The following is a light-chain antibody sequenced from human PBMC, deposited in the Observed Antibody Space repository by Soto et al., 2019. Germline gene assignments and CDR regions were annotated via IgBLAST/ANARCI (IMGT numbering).Light chain of an antibody. CDR1: QSVNSGY. J-gene: IGKJ1*01. Sequence: EVVLTQSPGTLSLSPGERAILSCRASQSVNSGYLAWYQQKPGQAPRLLIYGTSIRVAGIPDRFSGSGSGTDFTLTISRLEPEDFAVYSCQQYLASPPWTFGQGTKVE. CDR3: QQYLASPPWT. CDR2: GTS. V-gene: IGKV3-20*01.